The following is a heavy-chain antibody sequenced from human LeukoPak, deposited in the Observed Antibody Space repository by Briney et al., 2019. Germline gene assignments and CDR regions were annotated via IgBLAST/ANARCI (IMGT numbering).Heavy chain of an antibody. V-gene: IGHV3-21*01. J-gene: IGHJ4*02. D-gene: IGHD5-12*01. CDR2: ISSSSSYI. Sequence: GGSLRLSCAASGFTFSNAWMSWVRQAPGKGLEWVSSISSSSSYIYYADSVKGRFTISRDNAKNSLYLQMNSLRAEDTAVYYCARLKVDIVATTYFDYWGQGTLVTVSS. CDR1: GFTFSNAW. CDR3: ARLKVDIVATTYFDY.